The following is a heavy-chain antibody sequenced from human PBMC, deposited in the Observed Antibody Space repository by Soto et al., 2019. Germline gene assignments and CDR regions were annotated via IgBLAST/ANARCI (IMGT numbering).Heavy chain of an antibody. J-gene: IGHJ4*02. V-gene: IGHV3-74*01. CDR2: INTDGSST. D-gene: IGHD3-3*01. CDR1: GFSFSSKW. CDR3: AREDSGVFSVAYFDY. Sequence: EVQLVESGGGLVQPGGSLRLSCAASGFSFSSKWMHWVRHAPGKGLVWVSRINTDGSSTSHADFVKGRFTISRDNAKNTLYLQMNSLRTEDTAVYYCAREDSGVFSVAYFDYWGQGTLVTVSS.